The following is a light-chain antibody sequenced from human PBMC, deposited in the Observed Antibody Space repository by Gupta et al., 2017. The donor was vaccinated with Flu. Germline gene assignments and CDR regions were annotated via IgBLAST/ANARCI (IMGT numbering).Light chain of an antibody. V-gene: IGLV2-14*01. CDR2: EVS. CDR1: SSDVGAYNY. Sequence: QSALTQPASVSGAPGQSLTISCTGTSSDVGAYNYVSWYHPHPGKVPKLLISEVSNRTSGIASRFSGSKAGNTASLTISGLQAEDEADYYCTSYTTTSTLLFGGGTKLTVL. J-gene: IGLJ2*01. CDR3: TSYTTTSTLL.